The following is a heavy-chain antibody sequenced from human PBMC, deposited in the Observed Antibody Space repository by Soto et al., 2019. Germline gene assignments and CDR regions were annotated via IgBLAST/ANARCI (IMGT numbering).Heavy chain of an antibody. D-gene: IGHD6-13*01. CDR1: GFSLSTSGVG. V-gene: IGHV2-5*02. Sequence: QITLKESGPTLVKPTQTLTLTCTFSGFSLSTSGVGVGWIRQPPGKALEWLALIYWDDDKRYSPALKSRLTITKDTSKNQVVLTMTNMDPVDTSTYYCAHIREDSNNWYGVITYEMPDFDYWGQGTLVTVSS. CDR3: AHIREDSNNWYGVITYEMPDFDY. CDR2: IYWDDDK. J-gene: IGHJ4*02.